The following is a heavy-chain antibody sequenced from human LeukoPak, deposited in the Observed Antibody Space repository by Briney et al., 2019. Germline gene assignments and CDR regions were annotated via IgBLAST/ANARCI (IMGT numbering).Heavy chain of an antibody. Sequence: GGSLRLSCAASGFTVSSTYMSWVRQAPGKGLEWVSVIYSGGSTYYADSVKGRFTISRDNSKNTLYLQLNSLRVEDTAVYYCAKNRGAGSHYYYHMNVWGKGTTVTVSS. J-gene: IGHJ6*03. CDR3: AKNRGAGSHYYYHMNV. D-gene: IGHD1-26*01. CDR1: GFTVSSTY. V-gene: IGHV3-53*01. CDR2: IYSGGST.